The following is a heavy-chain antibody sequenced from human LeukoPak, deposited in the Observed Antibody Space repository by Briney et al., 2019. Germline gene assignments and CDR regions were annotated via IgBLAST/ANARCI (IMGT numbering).Heavy chain of an antibody. V-gene: IGHV5-51*01. CDR3: ARRHYYGSGSYSAFDS. CDR2: IYPGDSDT. Sequence: GESLKISCQASGYGFTNYWIAWVRQQPEKGPELMGIIYPGDSDTQYSPSFQGQVTISADTSITTAYLQWGSLQASDTAMYYCARRHYYGSGSYSAFDSWGQGTLVAVSS. D-gene: IGHD3-10*01. CDR1: GYGFTNYW. J-gene: IGHJ4*02.